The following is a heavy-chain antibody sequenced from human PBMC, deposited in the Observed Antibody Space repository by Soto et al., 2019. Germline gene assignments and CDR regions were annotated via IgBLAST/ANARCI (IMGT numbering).Heavy chain of an antibody. CDR3: ATWHEREHAFDV. CDR1: GLTISGKKY. J-gene: IGHJ3*01. CDR2: LYDVDGS. D-gene: IGHD1-1*01. V-gene: IGHV3-53*01. Sequence: DVQLVESGGGLIQPGESLRLSCAAFGLTISGKKYVAWVRQAPGKGLEWVSALYDVDGSFYADSVTGRFTTSSDSVKTTVSLQMNDLRPDDTAVYYCATWHEREHAFDVWGQGTTVTIAS.